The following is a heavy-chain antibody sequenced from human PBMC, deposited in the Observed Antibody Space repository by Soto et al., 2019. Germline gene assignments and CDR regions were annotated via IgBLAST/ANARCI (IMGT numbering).Heavy chain of an antibody. D-gene: IGHD2-21*02. CDR1: GGSISSGGYC. CDR3: ARDLWGYCGTDCYPLDV. V-gene: IGHV4-61*08. Sequence: SETLSLTCTVSGGSISSGGYCWRWIRQHPGKGLEWIGYLYNTGSTIYNPSLESRVTISVDTSKNQFSLKLNSVTAADTAVYYCARDLWGYCGTDCYPLDVWGPGTTVTVSS. CDR2: LYNTGST. J-gene: IGHJ6*02.